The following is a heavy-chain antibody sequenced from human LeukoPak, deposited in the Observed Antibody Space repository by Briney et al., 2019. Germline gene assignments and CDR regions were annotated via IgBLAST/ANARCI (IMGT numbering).Heavy chain of an antibody. D-gene: IGHD3-10*01. V-gene: IGHV4-39*01. Sequence: SETLSLTCTVSGGSVSSTTYFWSWVRQPPGKGLEWIAGINYSGSTYYNPSLKSRVTISVDTSENQFSLKLSSVTAADTAVYYCARYVVYGSGKYYFDYWGQGTLVTVSS. CDR2: INYSGST. CDR1: GGSVSSTTYF. J-gene: IGHJ4*02. CDR3: ARYVVYGSGKYYFDY.